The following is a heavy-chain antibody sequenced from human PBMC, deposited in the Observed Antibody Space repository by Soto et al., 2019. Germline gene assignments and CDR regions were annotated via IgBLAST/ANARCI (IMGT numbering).Heavy chain of an antibody. Sequence: EVQLVQSGAEVKKPGESLKISCKGSGYSFTSYWIGWVRQMPGKGLEWMGIIYPGDSDTRYSPSFQGQVTISADKSISTAYLQWSSLKASDTAMYYCARQAPFGVWGSYRINWFDPWGQGTLVTVSS. CDR1: GYSFTSYW. J-gene: IGHJ5*02. D-gene: IGHD3-16*02. V-gene: IGHV5-51*01. CDR2: IYPGDSDT. CDR3: ARQAPFGVWGSYRINWFDP.